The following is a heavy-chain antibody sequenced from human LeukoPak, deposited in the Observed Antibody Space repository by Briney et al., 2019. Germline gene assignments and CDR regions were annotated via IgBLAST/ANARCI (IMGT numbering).Heavy chain of an antibody. CDR1: GFTFSSYW. J-gene: IGHJ3*02. CDR3: ARESGSYGGDAFDI. CDR2: IKQDGSEK. D-gene: IGHD1-26*01. V-gene: IGHV3-7*01. Sequence: PGGSLRLSCAASGFTFSSYWMSWVRQAPGKGLEWVANIKQDGSEKYYVDSVKGRFTISRDNAKNSLYLQMNSLRAEDTAVYYCARESGSYGGDAFDIWGQGTMVTVSS.